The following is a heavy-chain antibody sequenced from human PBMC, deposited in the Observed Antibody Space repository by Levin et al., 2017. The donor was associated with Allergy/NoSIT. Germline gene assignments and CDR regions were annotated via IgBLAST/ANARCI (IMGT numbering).Heavy chain of an antibody. J-gene: IGHJ4*02. D-gene: IGHD6-19*01. CDR2: VSSNGYST. CDR3: AKEMTAGWYHFDY. CDR1: GFTFSTYA. Sequence: GGSLRLSCSASGFTFSTYAIHWVRQAPGKGLDYVSGVSSNGYSTYYADSVKGRFTISRDNSENTLYLQMTSLRPEDTAVYYCAKEMTAGWYHFDYWGQGTLVTVSS. V-gene: IGHV3-64D*06.